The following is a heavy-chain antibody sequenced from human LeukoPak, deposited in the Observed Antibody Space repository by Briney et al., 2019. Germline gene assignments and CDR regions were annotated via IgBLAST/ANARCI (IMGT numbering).Heavy chain of an antibody. CDR3: AKDLEAAGPFFFDY. CDR1: GFTFSSYG. D-gene: IGHD6-13*01. CDR2: IRYDGSNK. Sequence: GSLRLSCAASGFTFSSYGMHWVRQAPGKGLEWVAFIRYDGSNKYYADSVKGRFTISRDNSKNTLYLQMNSLRAEDTAVYYCAKDLEAAGPFFFDYWGQGTLVTVSS. V-gene: IGHV3-30*02. J-gene: IGHJ4*02.